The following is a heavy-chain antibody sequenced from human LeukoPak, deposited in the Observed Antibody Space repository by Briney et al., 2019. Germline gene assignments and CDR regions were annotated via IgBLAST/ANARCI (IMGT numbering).Heavy chain of an antibody. Sequence: GGSLRLSCAASGVSFDAYDMSWVRQAPGQGLEWVSGINWNGGSRGHADSVKGRFTISRDNAKNSVYLQMSSLRAEDTALYYCAREEGGYFDYWGQGTLVTVSS. D-gene: IGHD3-16*01. CDR3: AREEGGYFDY. CDR2: INWNGGSR. J-gene: IGHJ4*02. V-gene: IGHV3-20*04. CDR1: GVSFDAYD.